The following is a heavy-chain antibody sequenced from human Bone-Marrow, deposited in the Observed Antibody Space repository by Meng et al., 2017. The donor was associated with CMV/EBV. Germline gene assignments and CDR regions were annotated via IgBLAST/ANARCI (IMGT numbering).Heavy chain of an antibody. CDR2: IIPIFGTA. D-gene: IGHD6-19*01. CDR3: ARASAYSSGWYCAFDI. J-gene: IGHJ3*02. CDR1: GGTFSSYA. Sequence: SVKVSCKASGGTFSSYAISWVRQAPGQGLEWMGGIIPIFGTANYAQKFQGRVTITTDESTSTAYMELSSLRSEDTAVYYCARASAYSSGWYCAFDIWGQGTMVTVSS. V-gene: IGHV1-69*05.